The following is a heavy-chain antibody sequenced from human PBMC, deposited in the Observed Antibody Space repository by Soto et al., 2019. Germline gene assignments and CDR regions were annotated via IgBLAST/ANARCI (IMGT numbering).Heavy chain of an antibody. CDR3: ARVEWELLYFDY. CDR2: IHHSGST. CDR1: GGSFSDYY. D-gene: IGHD1-26*01. V-gene: IGHV4-34*01. J-gene: IGHJ4*02. Sequence: SETLCLSCAVYGGSFSDYYWTWIRQPPGTGLEWIGEIHHSGSTNYNPSLKSRVTISVDTSKNQFSLKLTSVTAADTAVYYCARVEWELLYFDYWGQGTLVTVSS.